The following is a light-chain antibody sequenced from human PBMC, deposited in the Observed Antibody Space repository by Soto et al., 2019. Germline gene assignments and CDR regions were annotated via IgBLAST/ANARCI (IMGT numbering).Light chain of an antibody. CDR1: SGHSSYA. V-gene: IGLV4-69*01. CDR2: LSSDGSH. J-gene: IGLJ2*01. Sequence: QLVLTQSPSASASLGASVKLTCTLSSGHSSYAIAWHQQQPEKGPRYLMKLSSDGSHSKGDGIPDRFSGSSSGAERYLIISSLQSEDEADCYCQTWDTGARVVFGGGTKLTVL. CDR3: QTWDTGARVV.